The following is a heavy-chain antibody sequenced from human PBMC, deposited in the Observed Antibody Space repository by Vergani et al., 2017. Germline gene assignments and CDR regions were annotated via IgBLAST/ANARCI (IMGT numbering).Heavy chain of an antibody. Sequence: EVQLLESGGGLVQPGGSLRLSCAASGFTFSSYAMSWVRQAPGKGLEWFSAISGSGGSTYYADSVKGRFTISRDNSKNTLYRQMNSLRAEDTAVYYCAKGIRFALRGHNDYWGQGTLVTVSS. D-gene: IGHD3-3*01. CDR3: AKGIRFALRGHNDY. V-gene: IGHV3-23*01. CDR2: ISGSGGST. CDR1: GFTFSSYA. J-gene: IGHJ4*02.